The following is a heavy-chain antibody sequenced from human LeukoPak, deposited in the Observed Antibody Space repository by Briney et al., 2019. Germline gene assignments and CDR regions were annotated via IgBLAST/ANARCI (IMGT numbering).Heavy chain of an antibody. D-gene: IGHD1-7*01. CDR2: ISSSGSTI. CDR3: ARSDNWNSIPFDY. CDR1: GFTFSSYE. V-gene: IGHV3-48*03. J-gene: IGHJ4*02. Sequence: GGSLRLSCAASGFTFSSYEMNWVRQAPGKGLEWVSYISSSGSTIYYADSVKGRFTISRDNAQNSLYLQMNSLRAEDTAVYYCARSDNWNSIPFDYWGQGTLVTVSS.